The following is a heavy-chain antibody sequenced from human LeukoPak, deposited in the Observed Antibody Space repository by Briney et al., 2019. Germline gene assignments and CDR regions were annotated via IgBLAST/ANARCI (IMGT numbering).Heavy chain of an antibody. J-gene: IGHJ3*02. CDR3: ARVRVGAPPGAFDI. V-gene: IGHV1-2*04. CDR2: INPNSGGT. Sequence: ASVKVSCKASGYTFTGYYMHWVRQAPGQGLEWMGWINPNSGGTNYAQKFQGWVTMTRDTSISTAYMELSRLRSDDTAVYYCARVRVGAPPGAFDIWGQGTMVTVSS. D-gene: IGHD1-26*01. CDR1: GYTFTGYY.